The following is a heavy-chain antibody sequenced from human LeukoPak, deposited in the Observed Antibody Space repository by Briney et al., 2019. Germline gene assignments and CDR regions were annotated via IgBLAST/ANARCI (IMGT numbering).Heavy chain of an antibody. CDR2: INHSGST. CDR1: GGSFSGYY. V-gene: IGHV4-34*01. J-gene: IGHJ4*02. CDR3: ARVLSGDYYDSSGYPLGDY. D-gene: IGHD3-22*01. Sequence: PSETLSLTCAVYGGSFSGYYWSWIRQPPGKGLEWIGEINHSGSTNYNPSLKSRVTISVDTSKNQFSLKLSSVTAADTAVCYCARVLSGDYYDSSGYPLGDYWGQGTLVTVSS.